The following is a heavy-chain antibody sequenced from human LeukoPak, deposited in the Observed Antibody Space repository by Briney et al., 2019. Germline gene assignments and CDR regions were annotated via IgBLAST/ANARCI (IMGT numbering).Heavy chain of an antibody. CDR1: GFTFGDYA. D-gene: IGHD5-24*01. CDR2: IRSDAYGGTI. J-gene: IGHJ3*02. Sequence: GGSLRLSCRASGFTFGDYAVNWVRQAPGKGLEWVGFIRSDAYGGTIQYDASVRGRYTISRDDSKTIAYLQMNSLETKDTAVYYCARDISEMGAFDIWGLGTMVTVSS. V-gene: IGHV3-49*04. CDR3: ARDISEMGAFDI.